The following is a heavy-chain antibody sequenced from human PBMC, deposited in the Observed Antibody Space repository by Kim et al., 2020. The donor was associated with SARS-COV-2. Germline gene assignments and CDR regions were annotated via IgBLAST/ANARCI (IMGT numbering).Heavy chain of an antibody. J-gene: IGHJ4*02. Sequence: SETLSLTCTVSGDSISGSRDFWGWIRQPPGRGLDWIGTIYSTGSTYYTPSLKSRVTMSVDTSKNQFSLKLTSVTAADTAVYFCASHKSPQALGPDYWGQG. V-gene: IGHV4-39*01. CDR2: IYSTGST. CDR3: ASHKSPQALGPDY. CDR1: GDSISGSRDF.